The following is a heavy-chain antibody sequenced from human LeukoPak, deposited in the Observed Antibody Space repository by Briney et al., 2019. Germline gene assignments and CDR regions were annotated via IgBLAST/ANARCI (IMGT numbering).Heavy chain of an antibody. Sequence: SVKVSCKASGGTFSSYAISWVRQAPGQGLEWMGGIIPIFGTANYAQKFQGRVTITTDESTSTAYMELSSLRSEDTAVYYCARAGLYDILTGYYNWFDPWGQGTLVTVSS. J-gene: IGHJ5*02. V-gene: IGHV1-69*05. CDR1: GGTFSSYA. CDR3: ARAGLYDILTGYYNWFDP. D-gene: IGHD3-9*01. CDR2: IIPIFGTA.